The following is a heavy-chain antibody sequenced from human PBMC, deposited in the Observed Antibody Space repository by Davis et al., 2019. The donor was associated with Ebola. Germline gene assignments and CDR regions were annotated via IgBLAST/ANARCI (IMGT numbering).Heavy chain of an antibody. Sequence: GSLRLSCTVSGGSISSSSYYWGWTRQPPGKGLEWIGYIYYSGSTYYNPSLKSRVTISVDTSKNQFSLKLSYVTAADTAVYYCARLGVTPGGDAFDIWGQGTMVTVSS. J-gene: IGHJ3*02. CDR1: GGSISSSSYY. CDR2: IYYSGST. V-gene: IGHV4-61*05. D-gene: IGHD2-21*02. CDR3: ARLGVTPGGDAFDI.